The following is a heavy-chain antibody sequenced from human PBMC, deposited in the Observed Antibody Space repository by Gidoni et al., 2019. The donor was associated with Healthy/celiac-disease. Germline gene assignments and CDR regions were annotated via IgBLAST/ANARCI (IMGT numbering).Heavy chain of an antibody. CDR3: ARGRAGPYRNFDL. J-gene: IGHJ2*01. CDR1: GGSFSGYY. D-gene: IGHD1-26*01. V-gene: IGHV4-34*01. Sequence: QVQLQQWGAGLLKPSETLSLTCAVYGGSFSGYYWSWIRQPPGKGLEWIGEINHSGSTNYNPSLKSRVTISVDTSKNQFSLKLSSVTAADTAVYYCARGRAGPYRNFDLWGRGTLVTVSS. CDR2: INHSGST.